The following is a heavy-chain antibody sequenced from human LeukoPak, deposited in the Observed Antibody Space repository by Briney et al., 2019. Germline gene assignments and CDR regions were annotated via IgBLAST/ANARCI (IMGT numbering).Heavy chain of an antibody. Sequence: GGSLRLSCAASGFSFDDYAMHWVRQAPGKGLEWVSLISGDGDSTYYADSVKGRFTISRDNSKDSLYLQMDSLTTEDTALYYCAKEGYSHTSNYFDNWGQGILVTVSS. CDR1: GFSFDDYA. D-gene: IGHD2-15*01. J-gene: IGHJ4*02. CDR2: ISGDGDST. CDR3: AKEGYSHTSNYFDN. V-gene: IGHV3-43*02.